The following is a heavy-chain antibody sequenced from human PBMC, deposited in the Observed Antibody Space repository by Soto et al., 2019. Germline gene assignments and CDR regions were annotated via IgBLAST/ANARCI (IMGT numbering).Heavy chain of an antibody. J-gene: IGHJ4*02. CDR2: ISGSGGGT. D-gene: IGHD1-26*01. Sequence: EVQLLESGGDLVQPGGSLRLSCTASGFTFRIYAMSWVRQAPGKGLEWISAISGSGGGTYYADSVKGRFTISRDNSKNTLYLQMNGLRDEDTSVYYCAKDLDIVGASSAVPLDDWGQGTLVTVSS. CDR1: GFTFRIYA. CDR3: AKDLDIVGASSAVPLDD. V-gene: IGHV3-23*01.